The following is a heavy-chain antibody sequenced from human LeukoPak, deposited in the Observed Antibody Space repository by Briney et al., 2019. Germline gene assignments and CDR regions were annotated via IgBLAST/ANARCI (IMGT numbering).Heavy chain of an antibody. Sequence: LRLSCAASGFTVSSNYMSWIRQPPGKGLEWIGYIYHSGSTYYNPSLKSRVTISVDRSKNQFSLRLSSVTAADTAVYYCARDIPGDYWGQGILVTVSS. CDR1: GFTVSSNY. J-gene: IGHJ4*02. V-gene: IGHV4-30-2*01. CDR2: IYHSGST. D-gene: IGHD7-27*01. CDR3: ARDIPGDY.